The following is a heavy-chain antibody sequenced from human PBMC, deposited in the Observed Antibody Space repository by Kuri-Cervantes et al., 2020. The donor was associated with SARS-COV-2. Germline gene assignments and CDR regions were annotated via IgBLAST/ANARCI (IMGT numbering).Heavy chain of an antibody. CDR1: GYSFTSYW. CDR2: IYPGDSDT. Sequence: KVSCKGSGYSFTSYWIGWVRQMPGKGLEWMGIIYPGDSDTRYSPSFQGQVTISADKSISTAYLQWSSLKASDTAMCYCARPYYDSSGYYSPWGQGTLVTVSS. J-gene: IGHJ5*02. CDR3: ARPYYDSSGYYSP. D-gene: IGHD3-22*01. V-gene: IGHV5-51*01.